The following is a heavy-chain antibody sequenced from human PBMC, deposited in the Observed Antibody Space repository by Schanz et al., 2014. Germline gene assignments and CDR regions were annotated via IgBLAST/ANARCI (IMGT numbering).Heavy chain of an antibody. CDR2: INPTGGST. Sequence: QVQLVQSGAEVKKPGSSVNVSCEASGGTFGRYTISWLRQAPGQGLEWMGIINPTGGSTSYAQRFQGRVTVTRDTSTSTVYMELSSLRSEDTAVYYCARAAYGGYTSTPLRYWGQGTLVTVSS. CDR1: GGTFGRYT. CDR3: ARAAYGGYTSTPLRY. D-gene: IGHD5-12*01. V-gene: IGHV1-46*01. J-gene: IGHJ4*02.